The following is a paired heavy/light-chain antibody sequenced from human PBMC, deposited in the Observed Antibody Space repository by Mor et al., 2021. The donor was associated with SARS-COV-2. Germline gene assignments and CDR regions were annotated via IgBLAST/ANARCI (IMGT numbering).Heavy chain of an antibody. CDR1: RGSISNNNW. V-gene: IGHV4-4*02. J-gene: IGHJ4*02. CDR2: IYHSGLT. Sequence: QVQLQESGPGLVKPSGTLSLTCAVSRGSISNNNWWSWVRQPPGKGLEWIGEIYHSGLTNYNLSLKSRVTISMDKSKNQFSLKLNSLTAADTAVYYCARDHGNVDGEGYSLDYWGQGIRVTVSS. CDR3: ARDHGNVDGEGYSLDY. D-gene: IGHD2-15*01.
Light chain of an antibody. CDR1: SGHSSNT. CDR3: QTWGTGIQV. V-gene: IGLV4-69*01. J-gene: IGLJ2*01. Sequence: QPVLTQSPSASASLGASVKLTCTLNSGHSSNTIAWHQQQPEKGPRYLMNINSDGSHKKGDGIPDRFSGSSSGAERYLTISSLQSEDEADYYCQTWGTGIQVFGGGTKLTVL. CDR2: INSDGSH.